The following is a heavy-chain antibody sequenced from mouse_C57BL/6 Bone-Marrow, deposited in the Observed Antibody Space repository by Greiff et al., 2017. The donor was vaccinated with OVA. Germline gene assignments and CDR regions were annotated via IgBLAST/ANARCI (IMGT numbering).Heavy chain of an antibody. D-gene: IGHD2-2*01. CDR3: ARGGLGAY. V-gene: IGHV3-6*01. CDR2: ISYDGSN. CDR1: GYSITSGYY. Sequence: VQLKESGPGLVKPSQSLSLTCSVTGYSITSGYYWNWIRQFPGNKLEWMGYISYDGSNNYNPSLKNRISITRDTSKNQFFLKLNSVTTEDTATYYCARGGLGAYWGQGTLVTVSA. J-gene: IGHJ3*01.